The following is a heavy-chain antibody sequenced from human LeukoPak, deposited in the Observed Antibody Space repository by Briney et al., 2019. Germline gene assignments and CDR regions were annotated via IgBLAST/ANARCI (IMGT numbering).Heavy chain of an antibody. D-gene: IGHD1-14*01. CDR3: AKDRKGWRNPPDY. V-gene: IGHV3-23*01. CDR1: GFIFGNYA. Sequence: QPGASLRLSCAASGFIFGNYAMSWVRQAPGKGLEWVSAISGSGGSTYYADSVKGRFTISRDNSKNTLYLQMNSLRAEDTAVYYCAKDRKGWRNPPDYWGQGTLVTVSS. J-gene: IGHJ4*02. CDR2: ISGSGGST.